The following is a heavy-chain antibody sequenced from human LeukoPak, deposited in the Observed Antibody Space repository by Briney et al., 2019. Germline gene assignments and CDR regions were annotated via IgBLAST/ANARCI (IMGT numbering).Heavy chain of an antibody. Sequence: GESLKISCKGSGYTFTSYWIGWARQMPGKGLEWMGIIYPDDSDTRYSPSFQGQVTISADKYISTAYLQWSSLKASDTAMYHCARHRDDDVDYWGQGTLVTVSS. CDR3: ARHRDDDVDY. D-gene: IGHD5-24*01. CDR2: IYPDDSDT. CDR1: GYTFTSYW. V-gene: IGHV5-51*01. J-gene: IGHJ4*02.